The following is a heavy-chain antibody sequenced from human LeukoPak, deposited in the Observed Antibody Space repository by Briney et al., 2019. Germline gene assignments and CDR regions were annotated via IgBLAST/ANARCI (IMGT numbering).Heavy chain of an antibody. Sequence: ASVKVSCKASGYMFINFFIHWVRQAPGQGLEWMGWINPDNGGTKYAQKFQGRVTMTRDTSINTAYMELHALVSDDTAVYFCARGRLVVPAAMVYYYYYMDVWGKGTTVTISS. V-gene: IGHV1-2*02. CDR1: GYMFINFF. CDR2: INPDNGGT. D-gene: IGHD2-2*01. CDR3: ARGRLVVPAAMVYYYYYMDV. J-gene: IGHJ6*03.